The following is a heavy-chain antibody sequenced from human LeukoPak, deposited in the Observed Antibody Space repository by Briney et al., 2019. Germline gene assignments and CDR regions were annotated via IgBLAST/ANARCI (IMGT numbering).Heavy chain of an antibody. V-gene: IGHV3-64D*09. CDR2: ISGNGGST. D-gene: IGHD4-23*01. CDR3: VKHLPPGGTISLEY. CDR1: GFTFDDYA. Sequence: GGSLRLSCAASGFTFDDYAMHWVRQAPGKGLEYVSGISGNGGSTYYADSAKGRFTISRDSSKNTLYLQMSSLRAEDTGVYYCVKHLPPGGTISLEYWGQGTLVTVSS. J-gene: IGHJ4*02.